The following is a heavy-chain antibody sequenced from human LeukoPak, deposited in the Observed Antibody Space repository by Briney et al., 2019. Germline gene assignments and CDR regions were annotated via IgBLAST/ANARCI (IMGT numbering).Heavy chain of an antibody. D-gene: IGHD2-2*01. Sequence: GGSLRLSCAASGFTFSSYGMHWVRQAPGKGLEWVSSISSRSSYYIYYADSVKGRFTISRDNAKNSLYLQMDSLRAEDTAVYYCVRDPHIVVVPAARVYYFDYWGQGTLVTVSS. V-gene: IGHV3-21*01. J-gene: IGHJ4*02. CDR1: GFTFSSYG. CDR3: VRDPHIVVVPAARVYYFDY. CDR2: ISSRSSYYI.